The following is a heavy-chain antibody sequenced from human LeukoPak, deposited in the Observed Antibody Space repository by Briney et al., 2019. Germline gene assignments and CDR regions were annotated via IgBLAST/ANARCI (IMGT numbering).Heavy chain of an antibody. CDR3: AREVATVTPTDYCDY. CDR2: ISAGGSNT. Sequence: GGSLRLSCAASGFTFRTYAMSWVRQAPGRGLEWVSAISAGGSNTYYADSVKGRLTISRGNSKNTLYLQMNSLRAEDTAVYYCAREVATVTPTDYCDYWGQGTLVTVSS. V-gene: IGHV3-23*01. J-gene: IGHJ4*02. CDR1: GFTFRTYA. D-gene: IGHD5-24*01.